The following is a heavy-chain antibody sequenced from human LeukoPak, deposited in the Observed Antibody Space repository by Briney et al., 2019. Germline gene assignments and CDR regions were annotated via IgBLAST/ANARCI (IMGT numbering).Heavy chain of an antibody. CDR1: GFTFSNAW. V-gene: IGHV3-15*01. CDR3: TLEVRYFACLLPVYYYYYYMDV. D-gene: IGHD3-9*01. CDR2: IKSKTDGGTT. J-gene: IGHJ6*03. Sequence: KPGGSLRLSCAASGFTFSNAWMSWVRQAPGKGLEWVGRIKSKTDGGTTDYAAPVKGRFTISRDDSKNTLYLQMNSLKTEDTAVYYRTLEVRYFACLLPVYYYYYYMDVWGKGTTVTVS.